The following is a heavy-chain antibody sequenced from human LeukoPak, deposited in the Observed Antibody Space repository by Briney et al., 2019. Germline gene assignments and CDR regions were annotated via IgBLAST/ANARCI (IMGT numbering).Heavy chain of an antibody. CDR2: IYYSGST. J-gene: IGHJ4*02. D-gene: IGHD1-26*01. CDR1: GGSISSGGYY. V-gene: IGHV4-39*07. Sequence: SETLSLTCTVSGGSISSGGYYWGWIRQPPGKGLEWIGSIYYSGSTYYNPSLKSRVTISVDTSKNQFSLKLSSVTAADTAVYYCARGRRHIVGATRTGNFDYWGQGTLVAVSS. CDR3: ARGRRHIVGATRTGNFDY.